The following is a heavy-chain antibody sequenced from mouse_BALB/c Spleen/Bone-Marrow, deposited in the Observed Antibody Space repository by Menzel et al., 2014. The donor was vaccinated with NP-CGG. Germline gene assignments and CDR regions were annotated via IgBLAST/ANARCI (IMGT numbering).Heavy chain of an antibody. V-gene: IGHV2-6-7*01. CDR1: GFSLTGYG. Sequence: QVQLKESGPGLVAPSQSLSITCTVSGFSLTGYGVNWVRQPPGKGLEWLGMIWGDGSTDYNSALKSRLSINKDNSKSQVFLKMNSLQTDDTARYYCARGPHYYAMDYWGQGTSVTVSS. J-gene: IGHJ4*01. CDR3: ARGPHYYAMDY. CDR2: IWGDGST.